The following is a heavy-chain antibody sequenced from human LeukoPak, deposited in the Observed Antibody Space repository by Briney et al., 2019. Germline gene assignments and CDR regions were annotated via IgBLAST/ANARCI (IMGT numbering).Heavy chain of an antibody. V-gene: IGHV3-9*01. Sequence: GGSLRLSCAASGFTFDDYAMHWVRQAPGKGLEGVSGISWNSGSIGYADSVKGRFTISRDNAKNSLYLQMNSLRAEDTALYYCAKDILRFGELLYPTSNDYWGQGTLVTVSS. CDR1: GFTFDDYA. J-gene: IGHJ4*02. CDR2: ISWNSGSI. CDR3: AKDILRFGELLYPTSNDY. D-gene: IGHD3-10*01.